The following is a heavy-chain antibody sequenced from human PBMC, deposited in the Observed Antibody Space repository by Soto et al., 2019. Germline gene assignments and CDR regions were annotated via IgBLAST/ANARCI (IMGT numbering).Heavy chain of an antibody. Sequence: PGGSLRLSCAASGFTVSSNYMSWVRQAPGKGLEWVSVIYSGGSTYYADSVKGRFTISRDNSKNTLYLQMNSLRTEDSAVYYCARDSETNGYSYDYFDYWGQGTLVTVSS. CDR3: ARDSETNGYSYDYFDY. CDR2: IYSGGST. D-gene: IGHD5-18*01. CDR1: GFTVSSNY. V-gene: IGHV3-66*01. J-gene: IGHJ4*02.